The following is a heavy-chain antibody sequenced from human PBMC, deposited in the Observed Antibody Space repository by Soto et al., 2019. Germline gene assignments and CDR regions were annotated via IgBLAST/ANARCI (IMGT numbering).Heavy chain of an antibody. CDR1: GDSMSPFY. CDR3: ARVVYDYWSGYYAGSGLDV. V-gene: IGHV4-59*13. J-gene: IGHJ6*02. D-gene: IGHD3-3*01. CDR2: IYYSGNT. Sequence: QVPLQESGPGLVKPSETLSLTCTVSGDSMSPFYWNWIRQSPTKGLVWIGYIYYSGNTNYNPSLKSRVVLSVDTSKNQFYLKLDSVTAADTAVYYGARVVYDYWSGYYAGSGLDVWGQGTTVTVSS.